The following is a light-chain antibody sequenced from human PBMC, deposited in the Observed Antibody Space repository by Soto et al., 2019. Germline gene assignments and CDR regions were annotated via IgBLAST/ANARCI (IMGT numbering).Light chain of an antibody. CDR2: DAS. V-gene: IGKV1-5*01. Sequence: DIQMTHSPSTLPASVGDIVTLTCRASQSVSSWLAWYQQKPGKAPKLLIYDASSLESGVPSRFSGSGSGTEFTLTISSLQPDDFATYYCQQYNSYSPLTFGGGTKVDIK. CDR1: QSVSSW. J-gene: IGKJ4*01. CDR3: QQYNSYSPLT.